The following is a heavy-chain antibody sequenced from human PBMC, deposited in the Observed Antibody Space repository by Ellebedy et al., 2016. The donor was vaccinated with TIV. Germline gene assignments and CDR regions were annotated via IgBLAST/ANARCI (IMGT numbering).Heavy chain of an antibody. CDR2: IYPGDSDT. V-gene: IGHV5-51*01. CDR1: GYSFTSYW. Sequence: GESLKISXKGSGYSFTSYWIGWVRQMPGKGLEWMGIIYPGDSDTRYSPSFQGQVTISADKSISTAYLQWSSLKASDTAMYYCARLTMVRGVIITLDYGMDVWGRGTTVTVSS. J-gene: IGHJ6*02. CDR3: ARLTMVRGVIITLDYGMDV. D-gene: IGHD3-10*01.